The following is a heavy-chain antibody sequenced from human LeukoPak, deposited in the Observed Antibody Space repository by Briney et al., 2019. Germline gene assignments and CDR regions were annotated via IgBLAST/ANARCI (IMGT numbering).Heavy chain of an antibody. CDR1: GYTFSGYA. CDR2: INAGNGHT. CDR3: AKARWTATATTYYLDY. J-gene: IGHJ4*02. V-gene: IGHV1-3*01. Sequence: ASVKVSCKASGYTFSGYAVQWVRQAPGQRLEWLGWINAGNGHTKYSQKFQGRATMTRDTSASTAYMELSSLRSEDTAVYYCAKARWTATATTYYLDYWGQGTLVTVSS. D-gene: IGHD4-17*01.